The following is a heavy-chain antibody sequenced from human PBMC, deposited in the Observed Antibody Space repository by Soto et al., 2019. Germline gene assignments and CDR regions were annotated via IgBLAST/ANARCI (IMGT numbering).Heavy chain of an antibody. CDR3: ARGGAWKRIGWVY. J-gene: IGHJ1*01. D-gene: IGHD1-1*01. V-gene: IGHV4-34*02. Sequence: QVQLQQWGAGLLKPSETLSLTCTVSGESLSGYTWTWVRQPPGKGLEWIAENDPSASTYYSPSLKSRATISVDTSNNQFSLDSTSATSAVTAVYYCARGGAWKRIGWVYGGQCSVVTVSS. CDR2: NDPSAST. CDR1: GESLSGYT.